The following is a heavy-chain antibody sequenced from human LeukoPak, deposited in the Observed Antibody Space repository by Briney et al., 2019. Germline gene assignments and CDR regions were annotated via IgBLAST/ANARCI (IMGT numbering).Heavy chain of an antibody. CDR3: TTDLFSVSGNLLAKYYFDY. Sequence: GGSLRLSCAASGFTFSNAWMSWVRQAPGQGLELVGRIKSKTDGGTTDYAATVKGRFTISRDDSKNTLYLQMNSLKTEDTAVYYCTTDLFSVSGNLLAKYYFDYWGQGTLVTVSS. CDR2: IKSKTDGGTT. CDR1: GFTFSNAW. D-gene: IGHD1-26*01. V-gene: IGHV3-15*01. J-gene: IGHJ4*02.